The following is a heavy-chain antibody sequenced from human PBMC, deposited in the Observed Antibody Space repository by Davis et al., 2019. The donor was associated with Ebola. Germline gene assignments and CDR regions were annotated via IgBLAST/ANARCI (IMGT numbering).Heavy chain of an antibody. D-gene: IGHD3-22*01. CDR2: IYSSGST. V-gene: IGHV4-59*08. CDR3: ARQTYFYDRNGHSRAFQE. J-gene: IGHJ1*01. Sequence: SQTLSLTCTVSGGSISTSYWSWIRQPPGKGLEWTGYIYSSGSTNYNPSLKSRVTISVDTSKNQFSLKLTSVTAADTAVYHCARQTYFYDRNGHSRAFQEGGQGSLVTVSS. CDR1: GGSISTSY.